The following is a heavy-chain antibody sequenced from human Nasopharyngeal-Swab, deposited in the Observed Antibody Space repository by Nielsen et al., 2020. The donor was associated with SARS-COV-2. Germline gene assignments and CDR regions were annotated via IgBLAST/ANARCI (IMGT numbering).Heavy chain of an antibody. CDR3: TRDDTYYSSGYYYYGMDV. CDR1: GFTFSSYS. D-gene: IGHD6-19*01. J-gene: IGHJ6*02. Sequence: GGSLRLSCAASGFTFSSYSMNWVRQAPGKGLEWVGFIRSKAYGGTTEYAASVKGRFTISRDDSKSIAYLQMNSLKTEDTAVYYCTRDDTYYSSGYYYYGMDVWGQGTTVTVSS. V-gene: IGHV3-49*04. CDR2: IRSKAYGGTT.